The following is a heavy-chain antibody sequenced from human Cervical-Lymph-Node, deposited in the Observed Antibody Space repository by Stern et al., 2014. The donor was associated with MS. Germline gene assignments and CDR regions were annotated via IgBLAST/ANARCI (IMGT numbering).Heavy chain of an antibody. J-gene: IGHJ4*02. CDR3: ARGDRGVTGAIDY. CDR1: GFIFSDYY. D-gene: IGHD3-9*01. V-gene: IGHV3-11*01. CDR2: ISSSGSRI. Sequence: QVQLVESGGGLVKPGGSLRLSCAASGFIFSDYYMRWIRRAPGPGLEWVSCISSSGSRIFYADSGKGRFTISRDNAENSLYLQMNSLRAEDTAVYYCARGDRGVTGAIDYWGQGTLVTVSS.